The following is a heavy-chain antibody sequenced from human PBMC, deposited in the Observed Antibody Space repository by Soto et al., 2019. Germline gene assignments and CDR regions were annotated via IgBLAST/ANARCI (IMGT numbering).Heavy chain of an antibody. V-gene: IGHV4-31*03. CDR2: MYYSGSM. J-gene: IGHJ6*02. Sequence: SETLSLTCTVSGVSVSSGGYSWTWIRQHPGKGLEWIGYMYYSGSMYSNPSLKSRVTISVDTSKNQISLKLRSVTVADMAVYYCARDRTRNYGMDVWGRGTTVTVSS. CDR1: GVSVSSGGYS. CDR3: ARDRTRNYGMDV.